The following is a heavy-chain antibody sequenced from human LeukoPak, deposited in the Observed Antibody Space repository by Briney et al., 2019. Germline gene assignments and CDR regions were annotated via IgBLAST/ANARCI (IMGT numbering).Heavy chain of an antibody. J-gene: IGHJ4*02. CDR2: ISYDGSNK. D-gene: IGHD3-22*01. V-gene: IGHV3-30-3*01. CDR1: GFTFSSYA. CDR3: AKVLYDSSPY. Sequence: PGRSLRLSCAASGFTFSSYAMHWVRQAPGKGLEWVAVISYDGSNKYYADSMKGRFTISRDNSKNTLYLQMNSLRAEDTAVYYCAKVLYDSSPYWGQGTLVTVSS.